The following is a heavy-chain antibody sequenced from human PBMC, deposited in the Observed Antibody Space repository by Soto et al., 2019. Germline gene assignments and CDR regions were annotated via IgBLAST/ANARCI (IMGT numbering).Heavy chain of an antibody. Sequence: ASVKVSCKASGYTFTGYYMHWVRQAPGQGLEWMGWINPNSGGTNYAQKFQGRVTMTRDTSISTAYMELSRLRYDETAVYYCAGANRTTSWRIDAFDIWGQGTMVTVSS. J-gene: IGHJ3*02. CDR1: GYTFTGYY. D-gene: IGHD1-1*01. CDR2: INPNSGGT. V-gene: IGHV1-2*02. CDR3: AGANRTTSWRIDAFDI.